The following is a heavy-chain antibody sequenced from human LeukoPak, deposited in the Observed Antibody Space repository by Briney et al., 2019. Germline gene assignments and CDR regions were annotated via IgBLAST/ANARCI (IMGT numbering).Heavy chain of an antibody. CDR1: GFTFSDYY. CDR3: AKEGDYRSQGAFDI. J-gene: IGHJ3*02. Sequence: GGSLRLSCAASGFTFSDYYMSWIRQAPGKGLEWVSYISSSGSTIYYADSVKGRFTISRDNSKNTLYLQMNSLRAEDTAVYYCAKEGDYRSQGAFDIWGQGTMVTVSS. D-gene: IGHD4-17*01. V-gene: IGHV3-11*01. CDR2: ISSSGSTI.